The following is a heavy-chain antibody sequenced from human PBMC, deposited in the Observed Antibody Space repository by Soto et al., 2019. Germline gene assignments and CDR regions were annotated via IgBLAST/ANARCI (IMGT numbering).Heavy chain of an antibody. V-gene: IGHV3-21*01. D-gene: IGHD5-12*01. CDR1: GFTFSSYS. J-gene: IGHJ3*02. Sequence: GGSLRLSCAASGFTFSSYSMNWVRQAPGKGLEWVSSISSSSSYIYYADSVKGRFTISRDNAKNSLYLQMNSLRAEDTAVYYCARGQWLRSRTDDAFDIWGQGTMVTVSS. CDR2: ISSSSSYI. CDR3: ARGQWLRSRTDDAFDI.